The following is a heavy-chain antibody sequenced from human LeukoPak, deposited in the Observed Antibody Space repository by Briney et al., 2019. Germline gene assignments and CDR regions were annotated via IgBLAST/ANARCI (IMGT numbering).Heavy chain of an antibody. J-gene: IGHJ4*02. V-gene: IGHV3-23*01. CDR1: GFTFSSYA. CDR3: AKVGTYEILTGYSSHLDY. D-gene: IGHD3-9*01. CDR2: ISGGGGST. Sequence: PGGSLRLSCAASGFTFSSYAMSWVRQAPGKALEWVSDISGGGGSTYYADSVKGRFTISRDNSKDTLYLQLNSLRAEDTAVYYCAKVGTYEILTGYSSHLDYWGQGTLVTVSS.